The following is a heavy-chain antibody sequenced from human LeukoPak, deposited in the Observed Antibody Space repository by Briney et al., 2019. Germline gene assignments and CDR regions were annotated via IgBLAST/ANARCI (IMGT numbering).Heavy chain of an antibody. J-gene: IGHJ3*02. CDR3: ARVAYCSSTSCSWGAFDI. V-gene: IGHV4-4*07. D-gene: IGHD2-2*01. CDR1: SGSLSSYY. Sequence: SETLSLTCTVSSGSLSSYYWSWIRQPAGKGLEWTGRIYTSGTTNYNASLKSRVTMSVDTSKNQFSLKLRSVTAADTAVYYCARVAYCSSTSCSWGAFDIWGQWTTVTASS. CDR2: IYTSGTT.